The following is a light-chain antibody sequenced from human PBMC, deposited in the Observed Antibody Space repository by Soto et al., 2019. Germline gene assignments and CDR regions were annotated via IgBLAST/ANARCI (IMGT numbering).Light chain of an antibody. CDR2: SNN. J-gene: IGLJ2*01. V-gene: IGLV1-44*01. Sequence: QSVLTQPPSASGTPGQRVTISCSGSSSNIGSNTVNWYQQLPGTAPKLLIYSNNQRPSGVPDRFSGSKSGTSASLAISGLQSEDEADYYCAAWDDSPNSPDVVFGGGTKLTVL. CDR1: SSNIGSNT. CDR3: AAWDDSPNSPDVV.